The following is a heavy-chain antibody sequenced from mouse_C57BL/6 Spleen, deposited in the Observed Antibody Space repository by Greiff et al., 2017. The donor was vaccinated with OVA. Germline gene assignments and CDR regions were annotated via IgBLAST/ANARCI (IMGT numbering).Heavy chain of an antibody. CDR3: ARRSKGWYFDV. Sequence: LEWVATISDGGSYTYYPDNVKGRFTISRHNAKNNLYLQMSHLKSEDTAMYYCARRSKGWYFDVWGTGTTVTVSS. CDR2: ISDGGSYT. D-gene: IGHD2-5*01. J-gene: IGHJ1*03. V-gene: IGHV5-4*01.